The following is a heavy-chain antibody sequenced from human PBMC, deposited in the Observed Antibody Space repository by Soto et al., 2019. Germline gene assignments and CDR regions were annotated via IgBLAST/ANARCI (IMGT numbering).Heavy chain of an antibody. CDR3: ARDRGYYDSSGYFDY. D-gene: IGHD3-22*01. CDR1: GGSIISYY. J-gene: IGHJ4*02. V-gene: IGHV4-59*01. Sequence: SETLSLTCTVSGGSIISYYWSWIRQPPGKGLEWIGYIYYSGSTNYNPSLKSRVTISVDTSKNQFSLKLSSVTAADTAVYYCARDRGYYDSSGYFDYWGQGTLVTVSS. CDR2: IYYSGST.